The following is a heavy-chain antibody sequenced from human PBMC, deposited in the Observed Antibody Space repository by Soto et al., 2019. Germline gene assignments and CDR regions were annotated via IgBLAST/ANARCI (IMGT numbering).Heavy chain of an antibody. D-gene: IGHD3-22*01. CDR2: IIPILGVA. V-gene: IGHV1-69*02. CDR3: AINSYDTAPY. CDR1: GGTFSSYT. Sequence: QVQLVQSGADVKKPGSSVKVSCKASGGTFSSYTISWVRQAPGQGLEWMGRIIPILGVANYAHNFQGRVTITADKSTSTAYMELSSLRSEDTAVYYCAINSYDTAPYWGQGTMVTVSS. J-gene: IGHJ3*01.